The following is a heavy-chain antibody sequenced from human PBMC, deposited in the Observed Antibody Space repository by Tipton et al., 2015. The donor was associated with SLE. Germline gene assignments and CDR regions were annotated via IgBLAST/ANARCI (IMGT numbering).Heavy chain of an antibody. CDR1: GSPFFSAGYH. J-gene: IGHJ6*03. CDR3: SRARACTGGSCSAFYYYMDV. D-gene: IGHD2-15*01. V-gene: IGHV4-31*03. Sequence: TLSLTCSVSGSPFFSAGYHWSWIRQRPGKGLEFIGYIYYTGTTYYNPSLKSRVTISVDSSDQFSLKLTSVTAADSSVYYCSRARACTGGSCSAFYYYMDVWGKGTTVTVSS. CDR2: IYYTGTT.